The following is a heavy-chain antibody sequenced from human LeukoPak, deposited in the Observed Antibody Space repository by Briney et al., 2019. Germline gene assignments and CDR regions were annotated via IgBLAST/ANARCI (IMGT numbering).Heavy chain of an antibody. J-gene: IGHJ4*02. CDR1: GYIFSNYG. D-gene: IGHD3-16*01. CDR3: ARERPDSLMLNGYFDH. CDR2: ISAHNNDT. Sequence: ASVKVSCKASGYIFSNYGISWLRQAPGQGLEWMGWISAHNNDTNYARNVQGRVTMTTDTSTYTTYMDLRSLRSDDTAVYYCARERPDSLMLNGYFDHWGQGTPVTVSS. V-gene: IGHV1-18*01.